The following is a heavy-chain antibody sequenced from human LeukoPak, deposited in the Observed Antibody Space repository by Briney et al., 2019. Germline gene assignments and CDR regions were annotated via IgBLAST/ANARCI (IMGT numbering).Heavy chain of an antibody. CDR2: IYYSGST. V-gene: IGHV4-59*01. CDR3: AREQAVYDYVWGSYRYFNH. D-gene: IGHD3-16*02. Sequence: SETLSLTCTVSGGSISSYYWSWIRQPPGKGLEWIGYIYYSGSTNYNPSLKSRVTISVDTSKNQFSLKLSSVTAADTAVYYCAREQAVYDYVWGSYRYFNHWGQGTLVTVSS. J-gene: IGHJ4*02. CDR1: GGSISSYY.